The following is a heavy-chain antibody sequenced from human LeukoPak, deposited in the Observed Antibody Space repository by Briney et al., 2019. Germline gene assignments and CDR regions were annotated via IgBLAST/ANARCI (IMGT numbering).Heavy chain of an antibody. D-gene: IGHD2-2*01. Sequence: PGGSLRLSCAASGFTFSSYAMSWVRQAPGKGLEWVSSISSSSSYIYYADSVKGRFTISRDNAKNSLYLQMNSLRAEDTAVYYCARISPGGGTYCSSTSCYVNPWGQGTLVTVSS. CDR1: GFTFSSYA. CDR2: ISSSSSYI. J-gene: IGHJ5*02. CDR3: ARISPGGGTYCSSTSCYVNP. V-gene: IGHV3-21*01.